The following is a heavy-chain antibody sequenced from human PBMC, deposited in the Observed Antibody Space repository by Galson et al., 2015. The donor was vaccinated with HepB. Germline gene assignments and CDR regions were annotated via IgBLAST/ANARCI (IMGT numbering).Heavy chain of an antibody. CDR3: ARVGGTSYDFWSGYYTKLYYYYYMDV. V-gene: IGHV3-74*01. J-gene: IGHJ6*03. CDR2: INSDGSST. Sequence: SLRLSCAASGFTFSSYWMHWVRQAPGKGLVWVPRINSDGSSTSYADSVKGRFTISRDNAKNTLYLQMNSLRAEDTAVYYCARVGGTSYDFWSGYYTKLYYYYYMDVWGKGTTVTVSS. D-gene: IGHD3-3*01. CDR1: GFTFSSYW.